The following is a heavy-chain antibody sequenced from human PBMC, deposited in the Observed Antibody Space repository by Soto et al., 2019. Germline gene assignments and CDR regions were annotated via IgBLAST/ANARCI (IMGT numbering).Heavy chain of an antibody. V-gene: IGHV1-2*04. CDR1: GYTFTGYY. D-gene: IGHD3-22*01. Sequence: GASVKVSCKASGYTFTGYYMHWVRQAPGQGLEWMGWINPNSGGTNYAQKFQGWVTMTRDTSISTAYMELSRLRSDDTAVYYCARERTSYDSSGYNYYYYGMDVWGQGTTVTVSS. J-gene: IGHJ6*02. CDR2: INPNSGGT. CDR3: ARERTSYDSSGYNYYYYGMDV.